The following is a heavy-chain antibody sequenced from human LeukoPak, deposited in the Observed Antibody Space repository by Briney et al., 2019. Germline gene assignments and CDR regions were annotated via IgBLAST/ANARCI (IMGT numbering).Heavy chain of an antibody. Sequence: GASVKVSCKASGYTLTGYYMHWVRQAPGQGLEWMGWINPNSGGTNYAQKFQGRVTMTRDTSISTAYMELSRLRSDDTAVYYCARDRVRYDYYDSSGYDAFDIWGQGTMVTVSS. CDR1: GYTLTGYY. CDR2: INPNSGGT. CDR3: ARDRVRYDYYDSSGYDAFDI. J-gene: IGHJ3*02. D-gene: IGHD3-22*01. V-gene: IGHV1-2*02.